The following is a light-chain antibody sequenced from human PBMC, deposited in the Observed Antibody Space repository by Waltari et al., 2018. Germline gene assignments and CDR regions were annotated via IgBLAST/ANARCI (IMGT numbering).Light chain of an antibody. V-gene: IGKV3-11*01. J-gene: IGKJ4*01. CDR1: QSVFNY. CDR3: QQGSLLPLT. CDR2: DTS. Sequence: IVLTQSPVTLSWSAGEIATLSCRASQSVFNYLAWYQQNPGQAPRLRIYDTSKRATGIPPRFSGSGSGIDFTLTISNLEAEDFALYYCQQGSLLPLTFGGGTKVEIK.